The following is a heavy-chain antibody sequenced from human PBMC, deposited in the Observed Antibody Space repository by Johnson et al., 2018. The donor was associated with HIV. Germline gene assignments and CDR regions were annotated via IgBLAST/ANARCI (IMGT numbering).Heavy chain of an antibody. V-gene: IGHV3-11*04. CDR1: GFNLSDYY. J-gene: IGHJ3*02. CDR2: SSRSGSI. Sequence: QVQLVESGGGLVKPGGSLRLSCAASGFNLSDYYMRWIRQTPGKGLEWVSDSSRSGSIGYADSVKGRFTISSDNAKNSLYLEMNSLRPEDTAVYYCARNSGNGLVLRGDAFDMWGQGTMVTVSS. CDR3: ARNSGNGLVLRGDAFDM. D-gene: IGHD2-8*01.